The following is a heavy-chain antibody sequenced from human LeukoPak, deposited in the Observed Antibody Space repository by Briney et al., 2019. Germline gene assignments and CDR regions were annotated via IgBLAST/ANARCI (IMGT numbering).Heavy chain of an antibody. CDR1: GFTFSSYT. CDR3: ARESGSSGWFHDAFDI. Sequence: GGSLRLSCAGAGFTFSSYTMNWVRQAPGKGLEWVSSITSDTRYIFYADSVKGRFTISRDNAKNSLYLQMNSLRAEDTAVYYCARESGSSGWFHDAFDIWGQGTMVTVSS. CDR2: ITSDTRYI. D-gene: IGHD6-19*01. V-gene: IGHV3-21*04. J-gene: IGHJ3*02.